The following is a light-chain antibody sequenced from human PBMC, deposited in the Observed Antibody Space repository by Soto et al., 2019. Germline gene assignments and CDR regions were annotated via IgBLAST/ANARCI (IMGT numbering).Light chain of an antibody. CDR1: NSDVGDYTY. J-gene: IGLJ1*01. CDR3: SSYTSSSTPDV. Sequence: QSALTQPASVSGSPGQSITISCTGTNSDVGDYTYVSWYQQHPGKAPKLMIYDVSNRTSGVSNRFSGSKSGNTASLTISGLQADDEADYYCSSYTSSSTPDVFGTGTKLTVL. CDR2: DVS. V-gene: IGLV2-14*03.